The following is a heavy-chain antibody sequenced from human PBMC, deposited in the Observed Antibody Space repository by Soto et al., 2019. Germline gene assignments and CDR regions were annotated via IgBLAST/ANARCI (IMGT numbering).Heavy chain of an antibody. CDR2: FDPEDGET. CDR1: GYTLTELS. Sequence: ASMKVSCKVSGYTLTELSMHWVRQAPGKGLEWMGGFDPEDGETIYAQKFQGRVTMTEDTSTDTAYMELSSLRSEDTAVYYCATWSRITMVRGYFDYWGQGTLVTVSS. D-gene: IGHD3-10*01. V-gene: IGHV1-24*01. CDR3: ATWSRITMVRGYFDY. J-gene: IGHJ4*02.